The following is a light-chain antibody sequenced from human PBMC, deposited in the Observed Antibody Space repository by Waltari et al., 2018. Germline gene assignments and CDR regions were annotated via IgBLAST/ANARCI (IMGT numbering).Light chain of an antibody. CDR3: QHQVSLPAT. CDR1: QSLSRY. CDR2: GAS. V-gene: IGKV3-20*01. J-gene: IGKJ1*01. Sequence: EIVLTQSPGTLSLSPGERATLSCRASQSLSRYLAWYQQKPGQAPRLLIYGASTRATGIPDRFSGSGSGTDFSLTISRLEPEDFAVYYCQHQVSLPATFGQGTKGEIK.